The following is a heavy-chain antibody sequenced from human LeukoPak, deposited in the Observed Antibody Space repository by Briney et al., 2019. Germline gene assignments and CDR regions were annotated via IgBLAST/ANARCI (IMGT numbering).Heavy chain of an antibody. J-gene: IGHJ4*02. D-gene: IGHD2-2*01. Sequence: SETLSLTCTDSGGSISSGPYYWGWIRQPPGKGLEWIGSIYYSGTTFYMPSLKSRVTISVDTSKNQFSLKLSSVTAADTAVYYCARRLGVPALFDYWGQGTLVTVSS. V-gene: IGHV4-39*01. CDR1: GGSISSGPYY. CDR2: IYYSGTT. CDR3: ARRLGVPALFDY.